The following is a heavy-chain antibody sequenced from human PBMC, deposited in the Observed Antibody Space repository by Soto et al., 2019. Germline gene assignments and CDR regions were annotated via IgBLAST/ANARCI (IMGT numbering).Heavy chain of an antibody. Sequence: QVQLVQSGAEVKKPGASVKVSCKASGYTFTTYYMHWVRQAPGQGLEGMGIINPSGGRTSYAKKYQARGTTTRDTSTNTVYLALSSLRSEDTAVYYRARESGIRAVAAPIDCDYGMDVWGQGTTVTVS. CDR2: INPSGGRT. CDR1: GYTFTTYY. V-gene: IGHV1-46*01. J-gene: IGHJ6*02. CDR3: ARESGIRAVAAPIDCDYGMDV. D-gene: IGHD6-19*01.